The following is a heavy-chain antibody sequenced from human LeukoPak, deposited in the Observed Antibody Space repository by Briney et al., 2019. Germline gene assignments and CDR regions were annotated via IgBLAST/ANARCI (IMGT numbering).Heavy chain of an antibody. CDR1: GGSFSGYY. V-gene: IGHV4-34*01. CDR3: ARDRAITTVRGVISP. Sequence: SETLSLTCAVYGGSFSGYYWSWIRQPPGKGLEWIGEINHSGSTNYNPSLKSRVTISVDTSKNQFSLKLSSVTAADTAVYYCARDRAITTVRGVISPWGQGTLVTVSS. D-gene: IGHD3-10*01. CDR2: INHSGST. J-gene: IGHJ5*02.